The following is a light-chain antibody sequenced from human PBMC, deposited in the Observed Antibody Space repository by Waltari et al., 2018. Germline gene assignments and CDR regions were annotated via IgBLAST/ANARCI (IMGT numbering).Light chain of an antibody. J-gene: IGLJ3*02. Sequence: QSVLTQPPSASGTPGQRVAIPCSGSSSNIGSTFVYWYQQPPGTAPDLLIFRNNQRPPGVPVRISGSKSSTSAFLAVSGRRSEDEDDFYCAAWDDSLSTWVFGGGTKLTVL. CDR3: AAWDDSLSTWV. V-gene: IGLV1-47*01. CDR1: SSNIGSTF. CDR2: RNN.